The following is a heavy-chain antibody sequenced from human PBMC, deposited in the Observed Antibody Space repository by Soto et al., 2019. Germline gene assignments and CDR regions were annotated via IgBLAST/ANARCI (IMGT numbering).Heavy chain of an antibody. D-gene: IGHD3-16*02. CDR1: GFTFSSYG. J-gene: IGHJ4*02. CDR2: ISGSGGST. V-gene: IGHV3-23*01. CDR3: AKTLGDMVTFGGVIIVTVGDY. Sequence: EVQLLESGGGLVQPGGSLRLSCAASGFTFSSYGLSWVRQAPGKGLEWVSGISGSGGSTYYADSVKGRFTISRDNSKNTMYLPMNSLRAEDTAVYYCAKTLGDMVTFGGVIIVTVGDYWGQGPLVTVT.